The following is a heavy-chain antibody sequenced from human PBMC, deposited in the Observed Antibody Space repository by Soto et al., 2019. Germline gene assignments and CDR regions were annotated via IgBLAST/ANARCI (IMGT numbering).Heavy chain of an antibody. CDR3: ARQTYGDYVASFHP. J-gene: IGHJ5*02. CDR2: TYHSGNP. D-gene: IGHD4-17*01. CDR1: GDTISTGGYS. Sequence: QLQLQESGSRLVKSSETLSLTCGVSGDTISTGGYSWAWIRQPPGKALEWIGHTYHSGNPSYNPSLNSRLIISVDSSNHPFSLKVSSVPSAHPALYYCARQTYGDYVASFHPSGQPTLLTVSS. V-gene: IGHV4-30-2*01.